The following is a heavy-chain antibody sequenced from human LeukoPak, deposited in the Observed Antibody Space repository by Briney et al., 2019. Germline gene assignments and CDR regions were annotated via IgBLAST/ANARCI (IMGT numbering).Heavy chain of an antibody. D-gene: IGHD3-10*01. V-gene: IGHV4-61*02. CDR2: IYTSGST. CDR1: GGSISSGSYY. J-gene: IGHJ4*02. Sequence: SETPSLTCTVSGGSISSGSYYWSWIRQPAGKGLEWIGRIYTSGSTNYNPSLKSRVTISVDTSKNQFSLKLSSVTAADTAVYYCASSYYGSGRPEHFNYWGQGTLVTVSS. CDR3: ASSYYGSGRPEHFNY.